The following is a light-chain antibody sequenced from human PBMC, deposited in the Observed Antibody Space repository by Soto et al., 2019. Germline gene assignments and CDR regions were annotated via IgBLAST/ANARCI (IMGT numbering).Light chain of an antibody. Sequence: DIQTTQSPSTLSASVGDRVTITCRASQSISSWLAWYQQKPGKAPKLLIYDASSLESGVPSRFSGSGSGTEFTLTISSLQPDDFATYYCQQYNSYSLLTFGGGTKVEIK. V-gene: IGKV1-5*01. CDR3: QQYNSYSLLT. J-gene: IGKJ4*01. CDR2: DAS. CDR1: QSISSW.